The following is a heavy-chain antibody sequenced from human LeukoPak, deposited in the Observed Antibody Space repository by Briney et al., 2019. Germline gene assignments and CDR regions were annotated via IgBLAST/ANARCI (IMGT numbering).Heavy chain of an antibody. V-gene: IGHV3-48*04. CDR1: GFTFSSYS. D-gene: IGHD3-10*01. CDR3: ARGGWFGQLLPNDY. J-gene: IGHJ4*02. CDR2: ISSSSSTI. Sequence: GGSLRLSCAASGFTFSSYSMNWVRQAPGKGLEWVSFISSSSSTIYYADSVKGRFTISRDNAKNSLYLQMNNLRAEDTAVYYCARGGWFGQLLPNDYWGQGTLVTVSS.